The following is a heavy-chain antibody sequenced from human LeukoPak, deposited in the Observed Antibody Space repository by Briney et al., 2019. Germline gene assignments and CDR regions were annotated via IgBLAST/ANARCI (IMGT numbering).Heavy chain of an antibody. CDR1: GGSISSYY. D-gene: IGHD3-3*01. CDR2: IYYSGST. J-gene: IGHJ5*02. CDR3: AGAPFGVAKSWFDP. Sequence: SETLSLTCTVSGGSISSYYWSWIRQPPGKGLEWIGYIYYSGSTNYNPSLKSRVTISVDTSKNQFSLKLSSVTAADTAVYYCAGAPFGVAKSWFDPWGQGTLVTVSS. V-gene: IGHV4-59*01.